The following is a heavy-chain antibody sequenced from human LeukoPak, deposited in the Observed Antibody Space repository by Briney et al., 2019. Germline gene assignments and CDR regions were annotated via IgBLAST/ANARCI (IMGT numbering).Heavy chain of an antibody. CDR2: INTNTGNP. D-gene: IGHD6-19*01. CDR1: GYTFTNYA. Sequence: ASVKVSCKASGYTFTNYAMNWVRQAPGQGLEWMGWINTNTGNPTYAQGFTGRFVFSLGTSVSTAYLQISSLKAADTALYYCARVKRAVTDTGEAFDIWGQGTMVTVSS. V-gene: IGHV7-4-1*02. CDR3: ARVKRAVTDTGEAFDI. J-gene: IGHJ3*02.